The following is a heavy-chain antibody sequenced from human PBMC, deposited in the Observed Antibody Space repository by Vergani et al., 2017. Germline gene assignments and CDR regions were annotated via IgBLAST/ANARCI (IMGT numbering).Heavy chain of an antibody. J-gene: IGHJ5*02. V-gene: IGHV3-30-3*01. CDR2: ISYDGSNK. D-gene: IGHD3-3*02. CDR1: GFTFSSYA. Sequence: QVQLVESGGGVVQPGRSLRLSCAASGFTFSSYAMHWVRQAPGKGLEWVAVISYDGSNKYYADSVKGRFTISRDNSKNTLYLQMNSLRAEDTAVYYCAKDRGAFSPNWFDPWGQGTLVTVSS. CDR3: AKDRGAFSPNWFDP.